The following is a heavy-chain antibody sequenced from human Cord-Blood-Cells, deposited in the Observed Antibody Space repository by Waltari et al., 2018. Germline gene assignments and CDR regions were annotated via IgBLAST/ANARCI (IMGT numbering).Heavy chain of an antibody. Sequence: QVQLVQSGAEVKKPGASVKVSCKASGYTFTGYYMHWVRQAPGQGLEWMGWINPNSGDTNYAQKFQGRVTMTRDTSISTAYMELSRLRSDDTAVYYCARDRELGIWYFDLWGRGTLVTVSS. CDR1: GYTFTGYY. CDR2: INPNSGDT. D-gene: IGHD7-27*01. CDR3: ARDRELGIWYFDL. J-gene: IGHJ2*01. V-gene: IGHV1-2*02.